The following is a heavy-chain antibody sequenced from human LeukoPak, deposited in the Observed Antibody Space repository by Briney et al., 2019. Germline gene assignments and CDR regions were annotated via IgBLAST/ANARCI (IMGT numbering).Heavy chain of an antibody. D-gene: IGHD1-1*01. J-gene: IGHJ4*02. CDR3: ARLTRRSGNYFDY. CDR2: IYYSGST. Sequence: SETLSLTCTVSGGSISSYYWSWIRQPPGKGLEWIGYIYYSGSTNYNPSLKSRVTISVDTSKNQFSLKLSSVTAADTAVYYCARLTRRSGNYFDYWGQGTLVTVSS. CDR1: GGSISSYY. V-gene: IGHV4-59*01.